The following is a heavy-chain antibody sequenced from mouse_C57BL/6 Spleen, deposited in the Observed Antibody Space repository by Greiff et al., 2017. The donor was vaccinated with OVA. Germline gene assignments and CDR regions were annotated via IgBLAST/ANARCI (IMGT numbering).Heavy chain of an antibody. CDR1: GFTFSDYG. CDR3: ARSLYYGSRGDYFDY. Sequence: VQLQQSGGGLVKPGGSLKLSCAASGFTFSDYGMHWVRQAPEKGLEWVAYISSGSSTIYYADTVKGRFTISRDNAKNTLFLQMTSLRSEDTAMYYCARSLYYGSRGDYFDYWGQGTTLTVSS. D-gene: IGHD1-1*01. V-gene: IGHV5-17*01. J-gene: IGHJ2*01. CDR2: ISSGSSTI.